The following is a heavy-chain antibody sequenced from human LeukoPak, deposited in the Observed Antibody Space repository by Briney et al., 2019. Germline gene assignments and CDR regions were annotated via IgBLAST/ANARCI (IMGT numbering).Heavy chain of an antibody. V-gene: IGHV4-30-4*08. D-gene: IGHD3-16*01. CDR2: IYYSGST. J-gene: IGHJ4*02. CDR3: ARDDHSRYFDY. Sequence: SETLSLTCTVSGGSISSGDYYWSWIRQPPGKGLEWIGYIYYSGSTYYNPSLKSRVTISVDTSKNQFSLKLRSVTAADTALYYCARDDHSRYFDYWGQGTLVTVSS. CDR1: GGSISSGDYY.